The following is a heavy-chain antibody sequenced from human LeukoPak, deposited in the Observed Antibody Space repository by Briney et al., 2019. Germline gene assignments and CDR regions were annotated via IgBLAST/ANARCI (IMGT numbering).Heavy chain of an antibody. J-gene: IGHJ4*02. V-gene: IGHV3-23*01. CDR1: GITLSNYG. Sequence: HPGGSLRLSCAVSGITLSNYGMSWVRQAPGKGLEWVAGISGSGGGTHYADSVKGRFTISRDNPKSTLHLQMNSLRAEDTAVYFCAKRGVVIRVILVGFHKEAYYFDSWGQGALVIVSS. D-gene: IGHD3-10*01. CDR2: ISGSGGGT. CDR3: AKRGVVIRVILVGFHKEAYYFDS.